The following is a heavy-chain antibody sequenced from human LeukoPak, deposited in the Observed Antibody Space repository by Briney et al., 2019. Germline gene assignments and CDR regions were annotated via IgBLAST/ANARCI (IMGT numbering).Heavy chain of an antibody. J-gene: IGHJ4*02. Sequence: PGGSLRLSCAASGFTFSSYWMHWVRHAPGMGLVWVSRINTDGSSTTYADSVKGRFTISRDSAKNTLYLQMNSLRAEDTAVYYCARTVPGYFFDSWGQGTLVTVSS. CDR1: GFTFSSYW. CDR3: ARTVPGYFFDS. D-gene: IGHD3-10*01. CDR2: INTDGSST. V-gene: IGHV3-74*01.